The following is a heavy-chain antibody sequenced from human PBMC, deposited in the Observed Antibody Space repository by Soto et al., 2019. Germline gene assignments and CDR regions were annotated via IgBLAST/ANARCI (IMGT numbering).Heavy chain of an antibody. J-gene: IGHJ4*02. V-gene: IGHV4-59*01. CDR2: DGGRT. D-gene: IGHD3-10*01. Sequence: QVQLQESGPGLVKPSETLSLTCNVSGVSISGSYWTWIRQPPGKGLEWIGYDGGRTNYNPSLKSRVTISVDTAKNHFSLKLSSVTAADTAVYFCARGELKFGQRLTNPLTYWGRGTLVTVSS. CDR3: ARGELKFGQRLTNPLTY. CDR1: GVSISGSY.